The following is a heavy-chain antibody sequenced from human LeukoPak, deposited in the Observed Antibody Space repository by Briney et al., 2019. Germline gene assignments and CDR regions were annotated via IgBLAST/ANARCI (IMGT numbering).Heavy chain of an antibody. CDR1: GYSFTTYW. V-gene: IGHV5-51*01. CDR3: ARQRGASGTANWFDP. J-gene: IGHJ5*02. CDR2: IYPDDSDT. D-gene: IGHD3-10*01. Sequence: GESLKISCETSGYSFTTYWIGWARQRPGTGLEWVGAIYPDDSDTRYSPSFQGQVAISADRSIRTAYLKWNSLKASDTGMYYCARQRGASGTANWFDPWGQGTLVTVSS.